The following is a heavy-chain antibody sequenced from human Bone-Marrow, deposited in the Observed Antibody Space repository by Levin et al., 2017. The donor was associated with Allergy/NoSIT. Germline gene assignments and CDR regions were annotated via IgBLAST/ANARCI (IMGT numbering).Heavy chain of an antibody. CDR3: AGNGRTHVMYNYGADV. CDR1: GDSISRYY. Sequence: ESLKISCTVSGDSISRYYWTWIRQPPGRGLEWIGYMYYSGSTYYNPSLKSRVTISVETSKSQISLRLRSVTAADTAVYYCAGNGRTHVMYNYGADVWGQGTTVTVSS. D-gene: IGHD1-1*01. CDR2: MYYSGST. J-gene: IGHJ6*02. V-gene: IGHV4-59*01.